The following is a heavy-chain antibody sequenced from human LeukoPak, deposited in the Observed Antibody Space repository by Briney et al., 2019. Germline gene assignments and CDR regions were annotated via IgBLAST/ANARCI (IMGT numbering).Heavy chain of an antibody. Sequence: PSETLSLTCTVSGGSISSSSYYWGWIRQPPGKGLEWIVSIYYSGSTYYNPSLKSRVTISVDTSKNQFSLKLSSVTAADTAVYYCARLMWRSSDAFDIWGQGTMVTVSS. D-gene: IGHD6-13*01. CDR1: GGSISSSSYY. CDR3: ARLMWRSSDAFDI. V-gene: IGHV4-39*01. J-gene: IGHJ3*02. CDR2: IYYSGST.